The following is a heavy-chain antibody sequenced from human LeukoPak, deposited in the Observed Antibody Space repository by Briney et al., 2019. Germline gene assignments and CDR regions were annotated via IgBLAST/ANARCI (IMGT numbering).Heavy chain of an antibody. CDR3: VRDFSTVMRRGWFDP. CDR2: ISYSGIT. D-gene: IGHD4-17*01. J-gene: IGHJ5*02. CDR1: GASISSYY. Sequence: SETLSLTCTVSGASISSYYWSWIRQPPGKGLEWIGCISYSGITNYNPSLKSRLSISADTSKNQFSLILSSVTAADTAVYYCVRDFSTVMRRGWFDPWGQGTLVTVSS. V-gene: IGHV4-59*01.